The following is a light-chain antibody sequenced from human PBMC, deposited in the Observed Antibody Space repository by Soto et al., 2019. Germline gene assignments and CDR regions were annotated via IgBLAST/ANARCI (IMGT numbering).Light chain of an antibody. Sequence: DIQMTQSPSSLSASVGDRVTITCRARQSISSRLAWYQQKPGKAPNLLIYDASSLEGGVPSRFSGSGSETEFTLTISSLQPDDFATYYCQQYISGWTFGQGTKVDIK. V-gene: IGKV1-5*01. J-gene: IGKJ1*01. CDR2: DAS. CDR1: QSISSR. CDR3: QQYISGWT.